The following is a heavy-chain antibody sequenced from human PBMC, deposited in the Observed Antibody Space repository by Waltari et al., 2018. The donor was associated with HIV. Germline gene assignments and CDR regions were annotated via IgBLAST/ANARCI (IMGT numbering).Heavy chain of an antibody. CDR2: ISHGGTT. J-gene: IGHJ4*02. V-gene: IGHV4-38-2*01. CDR1: DYSITSGSY. CDR3: ASTYYDLLEGWYFDF. Sequence: QVQLQESGPGLVKPSETLSLTCRVSDYSITSGSYCGWSRQSPERGLEWIGSISHGGTTVYSPSLKSRITLFRNTSKNQFFLKLTSATAADTAVYYCASTYYDLLEGWYFDFWGQGRLVTVSS. D-gene: IGHD3-3*01.